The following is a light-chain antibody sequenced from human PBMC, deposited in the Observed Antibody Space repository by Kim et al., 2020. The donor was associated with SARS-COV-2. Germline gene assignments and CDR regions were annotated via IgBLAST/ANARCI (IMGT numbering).Light chain of an antibody. CDR1: NIGGRS. V-gene: IGLV3-21*01. CDR2: FDS. J-gene: IGLJ1*01. Sequence: SYELTQPPSVSVAPGKTARITCRGNNIGGRSVNWYQQRPGQAPVLVIYFDSDRPSGIPERFSGSNSGNTATLTISRVEAGDEADYYCQLWESNIDHVVFG. CDR3: QLWESNIDHVV.